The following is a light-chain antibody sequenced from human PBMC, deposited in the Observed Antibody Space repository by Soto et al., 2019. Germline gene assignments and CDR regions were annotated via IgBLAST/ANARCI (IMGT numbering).Light chain of an antibody. J-gene: IGLJ1*01. V-gene: IGLV2-8*01. CDR2: EVT. CDR3: SSYGGSNNFV. Sequence: QSVLTQPPSASGSPGQSVTISCTGTSSDVGGYNFVSWYQHFPGKAPKLIIYEVTKRPSGVPDRFSGSKSGNTASLTVSGLQTDDAADYYCSSYGGSNNFVFGTGTKLTVL. CDR1: SSDVGGYNF.